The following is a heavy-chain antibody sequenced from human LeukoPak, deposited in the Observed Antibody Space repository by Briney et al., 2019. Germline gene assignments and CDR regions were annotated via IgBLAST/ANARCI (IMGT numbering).Heavy chain of an antibody. CDR3: ATPDCSGGSCYSLGY. Sequence: ASVKVSCKVSGYTLTELSMHWVRQAPGKGLELMGGFDPEDGETIYAQKFQGRVTMTEDTSTNTAYMELSSLRSEDTAVYYCATPDCSGGSCYSLGYWGQGTLVTVSS. CDR1: GYTLTELS. V-gene: IGHV1-24*01. D-gene: IGHD2-15*01. J-gene: IGHJ4*02. CDR2: FDPEDGET.